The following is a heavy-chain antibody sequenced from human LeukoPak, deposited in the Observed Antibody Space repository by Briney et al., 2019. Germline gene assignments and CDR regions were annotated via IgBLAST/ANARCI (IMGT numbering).Heavy chain of an antibody. CDR1: GGSISSYY. J-gene: IGHJ2*01. V-gene: IGHV4-4*07. CDR3: ARGYGDYEVPPPSWYFDL. CDR2: IYTSGST. Sequence: SETLSLTCTVSGGSISSYYWSWVRQPAGKGLEWIGRIYTSGSTNYNPFLKSRVTMSVDTSKNQFSLKLSTVTAADTAVYYCARGYGDYEVPPPSWYFDLWGRGTLVTVSS. D-gene: IGHD4-17*01.